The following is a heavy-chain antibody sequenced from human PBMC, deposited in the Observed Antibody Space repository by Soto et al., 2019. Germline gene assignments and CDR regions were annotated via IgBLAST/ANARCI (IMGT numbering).Heavy chain of an antibody. J-gene: IGHJ6*04. V-gene: IGHV4-31*03. D-gene: IGHD3-3*01. CDR2: IYYSGST. CDR3: ARTRVITIFGVVTSSGMDV. Sequence: SETLSLTCTVSGGSISSGGYYWSWISQHPGKGLEWIGYIYYSGSTYYNPSLKSRVTISVDTSKNQFSLKLSSVTAADTAVYYCARTRVITIFGVVTSSGMDVWGKGTTVTVSS. CDR1: GGSISSGGYY.